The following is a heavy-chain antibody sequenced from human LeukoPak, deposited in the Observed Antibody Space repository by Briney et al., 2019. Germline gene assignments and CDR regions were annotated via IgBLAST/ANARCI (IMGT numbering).Heavy chain of an antibody. CDR3: AKRAAVRRNFDY. J-gene: IGHJ4*02. CDR2: ISGSGGST. Sequence: GGSLRLSCAASRFTFSSSAMNWVRQAPGKGLEWVSAISGSGGSTYYADSVKGRFTVSRDNSKNTLYLQMNSLRAEDTAVYYCAKRAAVRRNFDYWGQGILVTVSS. D-gene: IGHD6-13*01. V-gene: IGHV3-23*01. CDR1: RFTFSSSA.